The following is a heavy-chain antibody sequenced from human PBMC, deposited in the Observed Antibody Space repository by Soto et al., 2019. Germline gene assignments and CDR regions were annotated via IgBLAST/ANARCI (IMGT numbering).Heavy chain of an antibody. V-gene: IGHV5-51*01. Sequence: GESLKISCQGSGYTFSTYWIGWVRQMPGKGLEWIGVINPDDSDTRYSPSFQGQVAISADKSISTAYLRWNSLQASDTAMYFCVRRPVSGWYAYYFDKWGQGTLVTVSS. D-gene: IGHD6-19*01. CDR3: VRRPVSGWYAYYFDK. J-gene: IGHJ4*02. CDR2: INPDDSDT. CDR1: GYTFSTYW.